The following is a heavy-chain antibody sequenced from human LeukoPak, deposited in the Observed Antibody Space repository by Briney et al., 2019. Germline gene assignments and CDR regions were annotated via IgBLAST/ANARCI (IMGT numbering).Heavy chain of an antibody. D-gene: IGHD4-17*01. CDR3: AKSDYGYYFDS. V-gene: IGHV3-23*01. Sequence: PGGSLRLSCAASGFPFSTYAMNWVRQAPGKGLEWVSAVTGSGANSYYADSVKGRFSVSRDKNMVYLQMSSLRAEDTALYYCAKSDYGYYFDSWGQGTLVTVSS. J-gene: IGHJ4*02. CDR1: GFPFSTYA. CDR2: VTGSGANS.